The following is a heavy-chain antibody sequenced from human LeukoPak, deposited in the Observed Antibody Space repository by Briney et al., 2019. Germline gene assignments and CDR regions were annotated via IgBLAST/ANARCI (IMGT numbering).Heavy chain of an antibody. Sequence: PGGSLRLSCAASGFTFSDYYVSWIRQAPGKGLEWVSYISSSGSTIYYADSVKGRFTISRDNAKNSLYLQMNSLRAEDTAVYYCVRDNPRCCGVVPANIDDYWGQGTLVTVSS. J-gene: IGHJ4*02. CDR3: VRDNPRCCGVVPANIDDY. CDR1: GFTFSDYY. CDR2: ISSSGSTI. D-gene: IGHD2-15*01. V-gene: IGHV3-11*04.